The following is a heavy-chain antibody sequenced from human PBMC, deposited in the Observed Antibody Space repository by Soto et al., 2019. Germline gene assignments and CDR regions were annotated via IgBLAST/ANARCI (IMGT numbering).Heavy chain of an antibody. CDR3: AKIQWELLPYYYYGMDV. CDR2: ISGSGGST. V-gene: IGHV3-23*01. Sequence: GGSLRLSCAASGFTFSSYAMSWVRQAPGKGLEWVSAISGSGGSTYYADSVKGRFTISRDNSKNTLYLQMNSPRAEDTAVYYCAKIQWELLPYYYYGMDVWGQGTTVTVSS. CDR1: GFTFSSYA. D-gene: IGHD1-26*01. J-gene: IGHJ6*02.